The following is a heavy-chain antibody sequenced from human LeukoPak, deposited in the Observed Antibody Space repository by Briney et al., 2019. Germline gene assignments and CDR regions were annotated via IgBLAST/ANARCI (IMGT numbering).Heavy chain of an antibody. V-gene: IGHV4-31*03. J-gene: IGHJ5*02. CDR3: ARDQEVRGGSIDP. D-gene: IGHD3-10*01. CDR2: IYYSGST. Sequence: PSQTRSLTCTVSGGSISSGGYYWSWIRQHPGKGLEWIGYIYYSGSTYNNPSLKSRVTISVDTSKNQFSLKLSSVTAADTAVYYCARDQEVRGGSIDPWGQGTLVTVSS. CDR1: GGSISSGGYY.